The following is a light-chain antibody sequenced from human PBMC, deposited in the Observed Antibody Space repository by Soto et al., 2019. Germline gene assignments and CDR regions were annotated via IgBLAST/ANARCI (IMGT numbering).Light chain of an antibody. Sequence: DIQMTQSPSSLSASVGDRVTSTCQASQDISNYLNWYQQKPGKAPKLLIYDASNLETGGPSRFSGSGSGTDFTFTISSLQPEDIATYYCQQYDNLPPLFTFGPGTKVDIK. CDR2: DAS. J-gene: IGKJ3*01. CDR1: QDISNY. CDR3: QQYDNLPPLFT. V-gene: IGKV1-33*01.